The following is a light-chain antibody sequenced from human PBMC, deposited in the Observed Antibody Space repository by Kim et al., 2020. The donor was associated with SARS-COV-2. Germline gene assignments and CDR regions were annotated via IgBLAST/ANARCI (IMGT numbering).Light chain of an antibody. CDR2: AAS. J-gene: IGKJ1*01. CDR3: QQADSFPPWT. Sequence: SIGDTVIISCRASQAISKSLAWYQQKPGKAPQLLIYAASTLQSGVPWRFFGSGSGTDVNLTITNVQPDDFAMYYCQQADSFPPWTFGQGTKVDIK. V-gene: IGKV1-12*01. CDR1: QAISKS.